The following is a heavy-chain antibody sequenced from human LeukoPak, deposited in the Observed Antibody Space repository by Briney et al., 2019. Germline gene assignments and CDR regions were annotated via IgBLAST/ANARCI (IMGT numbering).Heavy chain of an antibody. CDR1: YSSITSGGDS. D-gene: IGHD5-18*01. CDR3: FRCHGRYGFFEH. Sequence: SQTLSLTCAVSYSSITSGGDSGSWIRQPPGKGLEWIGDIYDSGSAYYNPSLKSRVAISVVRTKNQLSLKLSSSDTAINDCDYFFRCHGRYGFFEHWCQGTLVTVSS. V-gene: IGHV4-30-2*01. CDR2: IYDSGSA. J-gene: IGHJ4*02.